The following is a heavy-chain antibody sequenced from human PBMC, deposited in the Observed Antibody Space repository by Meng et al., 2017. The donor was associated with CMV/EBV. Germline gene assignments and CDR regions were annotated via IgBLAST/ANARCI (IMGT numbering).Heavy chain of an antibody. D-gene: IGHD1-7*01. J-gene: IGHJ4*02. CDR3: ARASTELELLSGFDY. V-gene: IGHV3-48*04. CDR1: GFTFSSYS. CDR2: ISSSSSTI. Sequence: GESLKISCAASGFTFSSYSMNWVRQAPGKGLEWVSYISSSSSTIYYADSVKGRFTISRDNAKNSLYLQMNSLRAEDTAVYYCARASTELELLSGFDYWGQGTLVT.